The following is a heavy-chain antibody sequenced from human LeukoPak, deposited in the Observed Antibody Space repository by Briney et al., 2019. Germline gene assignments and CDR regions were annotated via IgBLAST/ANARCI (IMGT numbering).Heavy chain of an antibody. CDR1: GFTFGSYA. V-gene: IGHV3-23*01. D-gene: IGHD2-15*01. J-gene: IGHJ5*01. Sequence: PGGSLRLSCAASGFTFGSYAMSWVRQAPGKGLEWVSAISGSGGSTYYADSVKGRFTISRDNSKNTLYLQMNSLRAKDTAVYYCAKDQRLAATPAMLGVQASQVADS. CDR2: ISGSGGST. CDR3: AKDQRLAATPAMLGVQASQVADS.